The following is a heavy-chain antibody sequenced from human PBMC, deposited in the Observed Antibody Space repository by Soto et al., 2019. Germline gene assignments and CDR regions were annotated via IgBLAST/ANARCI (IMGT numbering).Heavy chain of an antibody. J-gene: IGHJ6*02. CDR3: AKDRGGDFWSGYSPRYYYGMDV. V-gene: IGHV3-30*18. D-gene: IGHD3-3*01. CDR1: GFTFSSYG. Sequence: PGGSLRLSCAASGFTFSSYGMHWVRQAPGKGLEWVAVISYDGSNKYYADSVKGRFTISRDNSKNTLYLQMNSLRAEDTAVYYCAKDRGGDFWSGYSPRYYYGMDVWGQGTTVTVSS. CDR2: ISYDGSNK.